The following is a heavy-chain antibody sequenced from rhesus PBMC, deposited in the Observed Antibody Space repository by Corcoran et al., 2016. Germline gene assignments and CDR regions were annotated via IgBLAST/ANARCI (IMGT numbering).Heavy chain of an antibody. J-gene: IGHJ4*01. V-gene: IGHV2-174*01. CDR2: IYWNEDK. Sequence: HVTLKESGPALVKPTQTLTLPCTFPGFTISTSGMAVGWIRQTPGKALGWLALIYWNEDKYYSTSLKSRLTISKDTSKNQVVLTMTNMDPVDTATYYCARLYWSDYVRAMDYWGQGVLVTVSS. CDR3: ARLYWSDYVRAMDY. D-gene: IGHD3-22*01. CDR1: GFTISTSGMA.